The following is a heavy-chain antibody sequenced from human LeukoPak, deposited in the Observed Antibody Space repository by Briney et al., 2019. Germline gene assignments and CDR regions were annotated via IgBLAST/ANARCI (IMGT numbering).Heavy chain of an antibody. CDR2: IYPGDSDT. J-gene: IGHJ4*02. Sequence: GESLKISCKGSGYSFTSYWIGWVRQLPGKGLEWMGIIYPGDSDTRYSPSFQGQVTISADKSISTAYLQWSSLKASDTAMYYCARHRSYGPLDYGAPPFGYWGQGTLVTVSS. V-gene: IGHV5-51*01. CDR3: ARHRSYGPLDYGAPPFGY. D-gene: IGHD4-17*01. CDR1: GYSFTSYW.